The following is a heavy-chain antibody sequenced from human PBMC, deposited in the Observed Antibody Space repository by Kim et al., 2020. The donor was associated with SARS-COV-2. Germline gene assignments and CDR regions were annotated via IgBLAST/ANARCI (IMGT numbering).Heavy chain of an antibody. J-gene: IGHJ6*02. Sequence: KFQGRVTMTRDTSTSTVYMELSSLGSEDTAVYYCAREGYSNQPGYYGMDVWGQGTTVTVSS. CDR3: AREGYSNQPGYYGMDV. D-gene: IGHD4-4*01. V-gene: IGHV1-46*01.